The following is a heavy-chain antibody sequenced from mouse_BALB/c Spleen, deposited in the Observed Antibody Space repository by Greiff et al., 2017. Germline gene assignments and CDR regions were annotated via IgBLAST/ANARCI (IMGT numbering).Heavy chain of an antibody. J-gene: IGHJ3*01. CDR2: ISSGGSYT. V-gene: IGHV5-6*01. D-gene: IGHD2-4*01. Sequence: EVQRVESGGDLVKPGGSLKLSCAASGFTFSSYGMSWVRQTPDKRLEWVATISSGGSYTYYPDSVKGRFTISRDNAKNTLYLQMSSLKSEDTAMYYCARRERLRPWFAYWGQGTLVTVSA. CDR3: ARRERLRPWFAY. CDR1: GFTFSSYG.